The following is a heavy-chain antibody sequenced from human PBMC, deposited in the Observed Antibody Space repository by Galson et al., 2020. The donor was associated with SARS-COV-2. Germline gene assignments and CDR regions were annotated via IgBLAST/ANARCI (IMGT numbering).Heavy chain of an antibody. CDR2: IYTSGST. CDR1: GGSISSGSYY. V-gene: IGHV4-61*02. CDR3: AREPDDYVWGSYRFGIRHYGMDV. Sequence: SETLSLTCTVSGGSISSGSYYWSWIRQPAGKGLEWIGRIYTSGSTNYNPSLKSRVTISVDTSKNQFSLKLSSVTAADTAVYYCAREPDDYVWGSYRFGIRHYGMDVWGQGTTVTVSS. J-gene: IGHJ6*02. D-gene: IGHD3-16*02.